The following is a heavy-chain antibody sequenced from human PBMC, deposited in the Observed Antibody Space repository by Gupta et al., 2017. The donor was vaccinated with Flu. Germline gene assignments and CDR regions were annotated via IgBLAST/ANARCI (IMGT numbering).Heavy chain of an antibody. J-gene: IGHJ5*02. Sequence: SYYMHWVRQAPGQGLEWMGIINPSGGSTSYAQKFQGRVTMTRDTSTSTVYMEPSSLRSEDTAVYYCARAGYIAASPFDPWGQGTLVTVSS. V-gene: IGHV1-46*01. D-gene: IGHD6-13*01. CDR3: ARAGYIAASPFDP. CDR1: SYY. CDR2: INPSGGST.